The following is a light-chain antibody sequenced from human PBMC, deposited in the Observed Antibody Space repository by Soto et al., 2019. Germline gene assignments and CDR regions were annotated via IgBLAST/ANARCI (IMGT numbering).Light chain of an antibody. CDR2: ATS. CDR3: QQLNSYTLT. CDR1: QGISRSY. J-gene: IGKJ4*01. V-gene: IGKV1-9*01. Sequence: DIQLTQSPSFLSASVGDRVTITCRASQGISRSYLAWYQQKPGKAPKLLIYATSTLQSGVPSRFSGSGSGTEFTLTISSLQPDDLETYYCQQLNSYTLTFGGGTQVEIK.